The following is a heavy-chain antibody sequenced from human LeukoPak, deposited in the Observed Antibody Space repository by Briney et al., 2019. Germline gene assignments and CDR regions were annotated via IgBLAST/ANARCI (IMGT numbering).Heavy chain of an antibody. CDR2: INHSGST. D-gene: IGHD2-2*01. Sequence: PSETLSLTCAVYGGSFSGYYWSWIRQPPGKGLEWIGEINHSGSTNYNPSLKGRVTISVDTSKNQFSLKLSSVTAADTAVYYCARGLTCSSTSCSGGDDAFDIWGQGTMVTVSS. V-gene: IGHV4-34*01. CDR3: ARGLTCSSTSCSGGDDAFDI. CDR1: GGSFSGYY. J-gene: IGHJ3*02.